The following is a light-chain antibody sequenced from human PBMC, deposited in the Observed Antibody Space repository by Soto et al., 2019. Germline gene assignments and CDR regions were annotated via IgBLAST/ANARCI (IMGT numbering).Light chain of an antibody. J-gene: IGKJ1*01. CDR2: KAS. CDR3: QHYGHSPRT. CDR1: QTISSW. V-gene: IGKV1-5*03. Sequence: DIQMSQSPSTVSGRLADRVSITCLASQTISSWLAWYQQKPGKAPKLLIYKASTLKSGVPSRFSGSGSGTEFTLTIARLEPEDFALYYCQHYGHSPRTFGQGTKVDIK.